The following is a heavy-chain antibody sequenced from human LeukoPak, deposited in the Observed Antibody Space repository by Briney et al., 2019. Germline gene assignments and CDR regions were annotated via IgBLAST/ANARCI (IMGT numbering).Heavy chain of an antibody. CDR2: ISSSSSTI. V-gene: IGHV3-48*04. CDR1: GFTFSSYS. D-gene: IGHD6-13*01. J-gene: IGHJ4*02. CDR3: ARDQWGSSSWYGEYYFDY. Sequence: PGGSLRLSCAASGFTFSSYSMNWVRQAPGKGLEWVSYISSSSSTIYYADSVKGRFTISRDNAKNSLYLQMNSLRAEDTAVYYCARDQWGSSSWYGEYYFDYWGQGTLVTVSS.